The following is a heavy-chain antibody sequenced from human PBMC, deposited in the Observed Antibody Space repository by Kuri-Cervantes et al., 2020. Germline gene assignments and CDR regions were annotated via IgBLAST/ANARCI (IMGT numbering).Heavy chain of an antibody. J-gene: IGHJ6*03. CDR1: GFSLSTTGMR. V-gene: IGHV4-61*08. Sequence: SGPTLVKPPQTLTLTCTFSGFSLSTTGMRVSWIRQPPGKGLEWIGYIYYSGSTNYNPSLKSRVTISVDTSKNQFSLKLSSVTAADTAVYYCARGGRQGPRDYYYYMDVWGKGTTVTVSS. D-gene: IGHD2-15*01. CDR3: ARGGRQGPRDYYYYMDV. CDR2: IYYSGST.